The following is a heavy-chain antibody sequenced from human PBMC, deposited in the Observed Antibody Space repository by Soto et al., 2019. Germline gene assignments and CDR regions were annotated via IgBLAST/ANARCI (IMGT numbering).Heavy chain of an antibody. J-gene: IGHJ4*02. Sequence: EVQLVESGGGLVQPGGSLRLSCAVSEFTFSTYWMTWVRQAPGKGLEWVANIKQDGSEKNYLESLRGRFTISSDNANKSLYLEMNSLRAEDTAVYYCAGGGGWESASWGQGTLVTVS. CDR1: EFTFSTYW. CDR3: AGGGGWESAS. CDR2: IKQDGSEK. D-gene: IGHD6-19*01. V-gene: IGHV3-7*05.